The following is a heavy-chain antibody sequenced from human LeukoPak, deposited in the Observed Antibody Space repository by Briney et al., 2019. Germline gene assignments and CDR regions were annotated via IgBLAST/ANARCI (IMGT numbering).Heavy chain of an antibody. J-gene: IGHJ3*02. CDR1: GDAFSSDY. Sequence: SETLSLTCAVSGDAFSSDYWTLIRQPPGRGLEWIGYISYIGTTNYNPSLKSRVTISIDTSKNQFSLKLSSVTTADTAVYYCARDLVTVTKGLDIWGLGTMVSVSS. CDR2: ISYIGTT. D-gene: IGHD4-17*01. V-gene: IGHV4-59*01. CDR3: ARDLVTVTKGLDI.